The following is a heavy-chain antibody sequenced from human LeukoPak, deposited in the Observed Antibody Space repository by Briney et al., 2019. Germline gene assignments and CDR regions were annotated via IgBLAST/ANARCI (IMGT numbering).Heavy chain of an antibody. D-gene: IGHD1-26*01. Sequence: SETLSLTCTVSGGSISSYYWSWIRQPPGKGLEWIGYIYYSGSTNYNPFLKSRVTISVDTSKNQFSLKLSSVTAADTAVYYCARDTLGTGVDYWGQGTLVTVSS. V-gene: IGHV4-59*01. CDR3: ARDTLGTGVDY. J-gene: IGHJ4*02. CDR2: IYYSGST. CDR1: GGSISSYY.